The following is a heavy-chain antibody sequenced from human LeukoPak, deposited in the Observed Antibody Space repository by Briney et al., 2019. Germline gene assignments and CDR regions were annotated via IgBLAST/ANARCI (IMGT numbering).Heavy chain of an antibody. CDR3: ARLATFTRSGYDFFTSYYYYYMDV. V-gene: IGHV6-1*01. CDR1: GDSVSSNSAA. J-gene: IGHJ6*03. CDR2: TYYRSKWYN. D-gene: IGHD5-12*01. Sequence: SQTLSLTCAISGDSVSSNSAAWNWIRQSPSRGLEWLGRTYYRSKWYNDYAVSVKSRITINPDTSKNQFSLQLNSVTPEDTAVYYCARLATFTRSGYDFFTSYYYYYMDVWGKGTTVTVSS.